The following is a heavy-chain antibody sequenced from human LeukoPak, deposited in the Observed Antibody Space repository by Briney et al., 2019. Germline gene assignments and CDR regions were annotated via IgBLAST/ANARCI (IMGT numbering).Heavy chain of an antibody. Sequence: GGSLRLSCAASGFTFSSYSMNWVRQAPGKGLEWVSSISSNSNYIYYADSVKGRFTISKDNAKNSLYLQMNSLRAEDTALYHCARNNGMDVWGQGTTVIVSS. CDR1: GFTFSSYS. CDR2: ISSNSNYI. J-gene: IGHJ6*02. CDR3: ARNNGMDV. V-gene: IGHV3-21*04.